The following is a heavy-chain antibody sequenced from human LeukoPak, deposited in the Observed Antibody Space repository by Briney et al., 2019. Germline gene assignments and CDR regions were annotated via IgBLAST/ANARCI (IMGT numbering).Heavy chain of an antibody. Sequence: GRSLRLSCAASGFTFSSFDMHWVCKPTGQGQERVSTIGTASDTYYPGSVEGRFTLSRDNAKNSLYLQMNSLTAGDTAVYYCARGPPRGKYYYMDVWGKGTTVTVSS. CDR3: ARGPPRGKYYYMDV. J-gene: IGHJ6*03. V-gene: IGHV3-13*01. CDR2: IGTASDT. D-gene: IGHD1-1*01. CDR1: GFTFSSFD.